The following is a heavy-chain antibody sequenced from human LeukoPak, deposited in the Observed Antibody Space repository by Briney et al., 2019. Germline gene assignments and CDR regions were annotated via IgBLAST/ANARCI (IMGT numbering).Heavy chain of an antibody. CDR2: IIPIFGTA. CDR3: AGDLEGSYGLTTDY. V-gene: IGHV1-69*01. D-gene: IGHD5-18*01. CDR1: GGTFSSYA. Sequence: ASVKVSCKASGGTFSSYAISWVRQAPGQGLEWMGGIIPIFGTANYAQKFQGRVTITADESTSTAYMELSSLRSEDTAVYYCAGDLEGSYGLTTDYWGQGTLVTVSS. J-gene: IGHJ4*02.